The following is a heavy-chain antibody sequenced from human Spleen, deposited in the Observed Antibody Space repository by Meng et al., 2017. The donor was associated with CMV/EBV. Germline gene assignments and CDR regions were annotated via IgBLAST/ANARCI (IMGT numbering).Heavy chain of an antibody. V-gene: IGHV3-7*01. CDR1: GFTFRKYT. CDR2: IKQDGSAT. D-gene: IGHD2-8*01. J-gene: IGHJ4*02. Sequence: GESLKISCAASGFTFRKYTMTWVRQAPGKGLEWVANIKQDGSATYYVGSVQGRFRVSRDNANNSLSLQMDSLRVEDTAVYYCTTTSNGFFDYWGQGALVTVSS. CDR3: TTTSNGFFDY.